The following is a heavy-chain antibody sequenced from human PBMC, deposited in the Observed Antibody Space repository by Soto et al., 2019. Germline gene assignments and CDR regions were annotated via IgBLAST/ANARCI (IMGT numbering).Heavy chain of an antibody. D-gene: IGHD2-2*01. CDR3: ARGGQYQQPYQFDF. J-gene: IGHJ4*02. Sequence: HPVGSLRLSCEASGFTFSNFGMSWVRQAPGKGLEWVSGLTGNGGTTYYADSVKGRFTISRDNSKNTLSLQMNSLRVDDTAVYYCARGGQYQQPYQFDFWGQGTLVTVSS. V-gene: IGHV3-23*01. CDR1: GFTFSNFG. CDR2: LTGNGGTT.